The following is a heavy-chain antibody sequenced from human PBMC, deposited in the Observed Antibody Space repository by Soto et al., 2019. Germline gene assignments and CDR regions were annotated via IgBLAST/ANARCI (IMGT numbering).Heavy chain of an antibody. CDR3: ARDLARVDDS. Sequence: EVQLVESGGGLVQPGGSLRLSCAASGFTFSTYWMHWVRQVPGKGLVWVSRVNPDGTTTNYAASVKGRFTISRDNAKNTLHLQMNSLRVDDTAVYFCARDLARVDDSWGQGTLVTVSS. V-gene: IGHV3-74*01. CDR1: GFTFSTYW. CDR2: VNPDGTTT. D-gene: IGHD5-18*01. J-gene: IGHJ4*02.